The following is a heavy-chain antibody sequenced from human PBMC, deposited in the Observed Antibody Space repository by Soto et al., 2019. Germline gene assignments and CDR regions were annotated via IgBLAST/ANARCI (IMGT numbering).Heavy chain of an antibody. D-gene: IGHD3-16*01. Sequence: GGSLRLSCAASGFTFSDYYMSWIRQAPGKGLEWVSYISSSNSYTNYADSMKGRFTISRDNAKNTMYLQMNSIRAEDKDVYYCAKDLSWGQCDYWGQGALVTVSS. V-gene: IGHV3-11*06. J-gene: IGHJ4*02. CDR1: GFTFSDYY. CDR3: AKDLSWGQCDY. CDR2: ISSSNSYT.